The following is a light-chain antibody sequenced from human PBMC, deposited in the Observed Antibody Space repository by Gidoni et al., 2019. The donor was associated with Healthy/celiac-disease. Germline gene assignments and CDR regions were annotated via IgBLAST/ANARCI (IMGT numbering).Light chain of an antibody. V-gene: IGLV3-19*01. CDR2: GKN. CDR3: NSRDSSGKVYV. CDR1: SLRSYY. Sequence: SVALGQTVRITCQGDSLRSYYASWYQQKPGQAPVLVIYGKNNRPSGIPDRFSGSSSGNTASLTITGAQAEDEADYYCNSRDSSGKVYVFGTGTKVTVL. J-gene: IGLJ1*01.